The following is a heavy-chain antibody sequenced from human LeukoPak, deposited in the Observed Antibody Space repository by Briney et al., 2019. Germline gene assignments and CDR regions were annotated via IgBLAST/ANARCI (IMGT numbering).Heavy chain of an antibody. CDR1: GYRFTNFR. D-gene: IGHD1-26*01. Sequence: ASVKVSCKASGYRFTNFRINWVRQAPGQGLDWMGCTTPYDDNPEYGKKFQEGVIMTTGTYTDTSYLDVSSLRPDDTAVDYCAKANPPIIAGARADAFETWGQRTLVTASS. CDR2: TTPYDDNP. V-gene: IGHV1-18*01. J-gene: IGHJ3*02. CDR3: AKANPPIIAGARADAFET.